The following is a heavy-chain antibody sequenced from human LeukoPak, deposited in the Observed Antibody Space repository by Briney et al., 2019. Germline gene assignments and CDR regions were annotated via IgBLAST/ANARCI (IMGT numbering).Heavy chain of an antibody. Sequence: GGSLRLSCAASGFPFSSYTMSVVRQAPGKGLECVSAISGSGGSTYYADSVKGRFTISRDNSKNTLYLQMNSLRAEDTAVYYCAKVDSSGWSTKYYVMDVWGQGTTVTVSS. CDR3: AKVDSSGWSTKYYVMDV. D-gene: IGHD6-19*01. CDR1: GFPFSSYT. CDR2: ISGSGGST. J-gene: IGHJ6*02. V-gene: IGHV3-23*01.